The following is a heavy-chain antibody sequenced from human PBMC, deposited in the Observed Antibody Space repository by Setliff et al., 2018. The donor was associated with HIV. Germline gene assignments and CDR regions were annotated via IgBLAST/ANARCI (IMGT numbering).Heavy chain of an antibody. V-gene: IGHV1-3*04. CDR2: INTGNGNT. Sequence: GASVKVSCKASGYTFSSHTIHWVRQAPGQGLEWMGWINTGNGNTKYSQKFQDRVTITRDTSANTGYMEVNSLRLEDTAVYYCARDRIPKRGYTYREPDFDSWGQGTLVTV. J-gene: IGHJ4*02. CDR1: GYTFSSHT. D-gene: IGHD3-16*02. CDR3: ARDRIPKRGYTYREPDFDS.